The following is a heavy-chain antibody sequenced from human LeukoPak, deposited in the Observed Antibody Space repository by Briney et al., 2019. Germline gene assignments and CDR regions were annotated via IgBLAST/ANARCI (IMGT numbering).Heavy chain of an antibody. Sequence: PGRSLRLSCAASGFTFSSYAMHWVRQAPGKGLEWVAVISYDGSNKYYADSVKGRSTISRDNSKNTLYLQMNSLRAEDTAVYYCARGPAPQLWFTPNWFDPWGQGTLVTVSS. V-gene: IGHV3-30*04. J-gene: IGHJ5*02. D-gene: IGHD5-18*01. CDR3: ARGPAPQLWFTPNWFDP. CDR1: GFTFSSYA. CDR2: ISYDGSNK.